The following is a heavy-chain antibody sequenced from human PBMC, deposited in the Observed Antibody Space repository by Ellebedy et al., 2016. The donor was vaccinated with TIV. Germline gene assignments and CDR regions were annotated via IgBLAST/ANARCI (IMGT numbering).Heavy chain of an antibody. Sequence: PGGSLRLSCKASGFTFRSFGMHWVRLSVGKGLEWVADSSYDGAYAHSEDSVKGRFTCSRDNSKNNLYLQMNSLSAEDTAVYFCAKDRGSRDSVYPNGMDAWGQGITVTVSS. CDR1: GFTFRSFG. J-gene: IGHJ6*02. D-gene: IGHD2-8*01. CDR2: SSYDGAYA. CDR3: AKDRGSRDSVYPNGMDA. V-gene: IGHV3-30*18.